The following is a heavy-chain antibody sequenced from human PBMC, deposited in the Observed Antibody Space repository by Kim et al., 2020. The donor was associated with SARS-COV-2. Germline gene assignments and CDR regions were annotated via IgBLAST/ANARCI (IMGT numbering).Heavy chain of an antibody. V-gene: IGHV4-31*02. Sequence: RVTISVDTSKNQFSLKLSSVTAADTAVYYCARDLIEGDGYTSYYYYGMDVWGQGTTVTVSS. D-gene: IGHD5-12*01. J-gene: IGHJ6*02. CDR3: ARDLIEGDGYTSYYYYGMDV.